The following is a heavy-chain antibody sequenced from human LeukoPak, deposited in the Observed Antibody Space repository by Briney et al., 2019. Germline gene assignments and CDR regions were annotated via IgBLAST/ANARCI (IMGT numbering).Heavy chain of an antibody. CDR2: IYSGGST. CDR1: GFTVSSNY. CDR3: ARANYYDSSGYLPAHYYFDY. D-gene: IGHD3-22*01. V-gene: IGHV3-53*01. J-gene: IGHJ4*02. Sequence: PGGSLRLSCAASGFTVSSNYMSWVRQAPGKGLEWVSVIYSGGSTYYADSVKGRFTISRDNSKNTLYLQMNSLRAEDTAVYYCARANYYDSSGYLPAHYYFDYWGQGTLVTVSS.